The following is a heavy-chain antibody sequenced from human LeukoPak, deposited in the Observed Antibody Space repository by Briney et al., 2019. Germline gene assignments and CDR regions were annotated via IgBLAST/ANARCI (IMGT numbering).Heavy chain of an antibody. V-gene: IGHV3-48*03. CDR1: GFIFSNFE. CDR2: ISHTGDI. Sequence: GGSLRLSCVASGFIFSNFEMNWVRQAPGKGLEWISHISHTGDIKHADSVKGRFTISRENAKNSHYLQMTSLRAEDTAVYYCARSSGSYRPFDSWGQGTLVTVSS. D-gene: IGHD3-22*01. J-gene: IGHJ4*02. CDR3: ARSSGSYRPFDS.